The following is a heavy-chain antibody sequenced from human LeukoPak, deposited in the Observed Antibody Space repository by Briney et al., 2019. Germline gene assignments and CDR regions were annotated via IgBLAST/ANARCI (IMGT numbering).Heavy chain of an antibody. D-gene: IGHD6-19*01. J-gene: IGHJ3*02. V-gene: IGHV4-59*08. CDR3: ASYSSGWNDAFDI. CDR2: IYYSGST. Sequence: VKPSETLSLTCTVSGGSISSYYWSWIRQPPGKGLEWIGYIYYSGSTNYNPSLKSRVTISVDTSKNQFSLKLSSATAADTAVYYCASYSSGWNDAFDIWGQGTMVTVSS. CDR1: GGSISSYY.